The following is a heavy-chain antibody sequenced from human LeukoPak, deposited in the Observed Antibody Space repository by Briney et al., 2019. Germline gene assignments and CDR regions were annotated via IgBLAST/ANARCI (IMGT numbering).Heavy chain of an antibody. CDR3: ARVFTGLPEITMIVSRGFDY. J-gene: IGHJ4*02. V-gene: IGHV4-61*02. Sequence: PSETLSLTCTVSGGSISSGSYYWSWIRQPAGKGLEWIGRIYTSGSTNYNPSLKSRVTISVDTSKNQFSLKLSSVTAADTAVYYCARVFTGLPEITMIVSRGFDYWGQGTLVTVSS. CDR1: GGSISSGSYY. CDR2: IYTSGST. D-gene: IGHD3-22*01.